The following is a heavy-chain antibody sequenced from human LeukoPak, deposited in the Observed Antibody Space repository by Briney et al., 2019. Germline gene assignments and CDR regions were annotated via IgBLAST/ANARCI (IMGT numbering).Heavy chain of an antibody. Sequence: SETLSLTCTVSGGSISSYYWSWIRQPPGKGLEWIGYIYYSGSTNYNPSLKSRVTISVDTSKYQFSLKLSSVTAADTAVYYCARGYYDILTGYYFDAFDIWGQGTMVTVSS. J-gene: IGHJ3*02. V-gene: IGHV4-59*01. D-gene: IGHD3-9*01. CDR3: ARGYYDILTGYYFDAFDI. CDR1: GGSISSYY. CDR2: IYYSGST.